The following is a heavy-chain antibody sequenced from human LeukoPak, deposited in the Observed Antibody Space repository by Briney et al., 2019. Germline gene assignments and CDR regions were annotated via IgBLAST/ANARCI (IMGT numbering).Heavy chain of an antibody. D-gene: IGHD6-6*01. CDR2: ISPTGSTT. V-gene: IGHV3-74*01. J-gene: IGHJ4*02. CDR1: GFSFSGHW. CDR3: ARGPNSNWSGLDF. Sequence: GGSLRLSCTASGFSFSGHWMHWARQLPGKGLVWASRISPTGSTTSYADSVKGRFTVSRDNAKNTLYLQVNNLRAEDTAVYYCARGPNSNWSGLDFWGQGTLLTVFS.